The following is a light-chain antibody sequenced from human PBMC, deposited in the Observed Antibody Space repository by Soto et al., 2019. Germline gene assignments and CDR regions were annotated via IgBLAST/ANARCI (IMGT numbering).Light chain of an antibody. J-gene: IGKJ4*01. CDR2: AAS. CDR1: RSISGY. V-gene: IGKV1-39*01. Sequence: DIQMTQSPSSLSASVGDRVTITCRASRSISGYLNWYQQKPGKAPKLLIYAASSLQSGVPSRFSGSGSGTDFTLTISSLQPEDFATYYCQQSYSTPLTFGGGTKVEIK. CDR3: QQSYSTPLT.